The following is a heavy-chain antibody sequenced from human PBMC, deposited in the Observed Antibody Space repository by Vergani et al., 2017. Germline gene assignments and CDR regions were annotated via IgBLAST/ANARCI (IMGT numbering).Heavy chain of an antibody. D-gene: IGHD3-16*01. V-gene: IGHV4-61*02. CDR1: GDSINSDTYH. J-gene: IGHJ5*01. CDR2: ILTCGNT. CDR3: ARHDVLEGWFDP. Sequence: QVQLQESGPGLVKPSQTLSLTCSVSGDSINSDTYHWSWIRQPAGKGLEWVGRILTCGNTNYNPSLKSRVFMSTDTSKNQFYLKLTSVTAADTAVYYCARHDVLEGWFDPWGPGTLVTVST.